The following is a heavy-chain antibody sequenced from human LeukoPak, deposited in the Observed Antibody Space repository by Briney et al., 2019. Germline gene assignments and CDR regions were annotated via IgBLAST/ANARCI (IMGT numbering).Heavy chain of an antibody. J-gene: IGHJ4*02. V-gene: IGHV4-4*02. CDR1: GGSITSSKW. CDR3: ARHQMGADTFDY. Sequence: SGTLSLTCAVSGGSITSSKWWSWVRQSSGKGLEWIGEISHSGAANHNPSLRSRVTISVDKSKNKFSLELTSVTAADTAVYYCARHQMGADTFDYWGRGTLVTVSS. D-gene: IGHD1-26*01. CDR2: ISHSGAA.